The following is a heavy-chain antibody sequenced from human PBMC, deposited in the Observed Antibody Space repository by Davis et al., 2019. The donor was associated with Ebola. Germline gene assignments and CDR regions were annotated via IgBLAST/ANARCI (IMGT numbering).Heavy chain of an antibody. Sequence: GESLKISCAASGFTFRSYAMNWVRQAPGKGLEWVSSISDETSSIFYTDSLKGRFTVSRDNAKKSVYLQLKSLRVEDTGVYYCARGFDISGYYYSYFMDVWGKGTTVTVSS. CDR2: ISDETSSI. CDR3: ARGFDISGYYYSYFMDV. D-gene: IGHD3-22*01. J-gene: IGHJ6*03. CDR1: GFTFRSYA. V-gene: IGHV3-21*01.